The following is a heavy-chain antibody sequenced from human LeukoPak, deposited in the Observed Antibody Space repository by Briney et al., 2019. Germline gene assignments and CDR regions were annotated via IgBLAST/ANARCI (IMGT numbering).Heavy chain of an antibody. V-gene: IGHV3-7*01. J-gene: IGHJ4*02. D-gene: IGHD2-8*01. Sequence: PGGSLRLSCAASGFTFSSYWMTWVRQAPGKGLEWVANIKQDGSEKYYVDSVKDRFTISRDNAKSALSLHMNSPRAEDTAVYYCARDRGECTNGVCYYHDFDYSGQGTLVTVSS. CDR3: ARDRGECTNGVCYYHDFDY. CDR2: IKQDGSEK. CDR1: GFTFSSYW.